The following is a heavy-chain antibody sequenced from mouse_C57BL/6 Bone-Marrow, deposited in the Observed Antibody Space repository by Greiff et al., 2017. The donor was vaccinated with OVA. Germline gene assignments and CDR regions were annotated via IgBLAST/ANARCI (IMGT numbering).Heavy chain of an antibody. V-gene: IGHV1-82*01. CDR2: IYPGDGDT. CDR1: GYAFSSSW. CDR3: ARSRGYYSGSSYAMDY. D-gene: IGHD1-1*01. J-gene: IGHJ4*01. Sequence: QVQLQQSGPELVKPGASVKISCKASGYAFSSSWMNWVKQRPGKGLEWIGRIYPGDGDTNYNGKFKGKATLTADKSSSTAYMQLSSLTSEDSAVYFCARSRGYYSGSSYAMDYWGQGTSVTVSS.